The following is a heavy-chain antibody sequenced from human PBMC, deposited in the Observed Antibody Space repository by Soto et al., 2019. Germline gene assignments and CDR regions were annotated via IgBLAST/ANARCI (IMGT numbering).Heavy chain of an antibody. Sequence: RESLKISCKGSGYSFTSYWISWVRQMPGKGLEWMGRIDPSDSYTNYSPSFQGHVTISADKSISTAYLQWSSLKASDTAMYYCASYVRQSTGTNLYYYYGMDVWGQGTTVTVSS. J-gene: IGHJ6*02. CDR2: IDPSDSYT. CDR1: GYSFTSYW. CDR3: ASYVRQSTGTNLYYYYGMDV. V-gene: IGHV5-10-1*01. D-gene: IGHD1-7*01.